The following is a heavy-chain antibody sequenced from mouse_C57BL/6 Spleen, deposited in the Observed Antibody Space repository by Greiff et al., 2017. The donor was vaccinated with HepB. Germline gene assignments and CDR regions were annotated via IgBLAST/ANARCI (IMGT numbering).Heavy chain of an antibody. CDR3: ARGGNYYGSSYWYFDV. CDR1: GYAFSSYW. J-gene: IGHJ1*03. Sequence: VQRVESGAELVKPGASVKISCKASGYAFSSYWMNWVKQRPGKGLEWIGQIYPGDGDTNYNGKFKGKATLTADKSSSTAYMQLSSLTSEDSAVYCCARGGNYYGSSYWYFDVWGTGTTVTVSS. CDR2: IYPGDGDT. V-gene: IGHV1-80*01. D-gene: IGHD1-1*01.